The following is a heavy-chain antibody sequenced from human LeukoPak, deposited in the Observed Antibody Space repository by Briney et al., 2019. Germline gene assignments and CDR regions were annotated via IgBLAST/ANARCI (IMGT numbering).Heavy chain of an antibody. CDR3: ARVKWELLYFDY. J-gene: IGHJ4*02. V-gene: IGHV4-39*07. D-gene: IGHD1-26*01. Sequence: PSETLSLTCTVSGGSISSSSYYWSWIRQPPGKGLEWIGEINHSGSTNYNPSLKSRVTISVDTSKNQFSLKLSSVTAADTAVYYCARVKWELLYFDYWGQGTLVTVSS. CDR1: GGSISSSSYY. CDR2: INHSGST.